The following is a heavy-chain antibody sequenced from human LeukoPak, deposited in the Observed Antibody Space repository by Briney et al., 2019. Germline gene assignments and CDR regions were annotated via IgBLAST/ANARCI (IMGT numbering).Heavy chain of an antibody. J-gene: IGHJ4*02. CDR3: ARSDGVAVAGTGDY. Sequence: ASVKVSCKASGYTFTSYDINWVRQATGQGLEWMGWMNPNSGNTGYAQKFQGRVTMTRNTSISTAYMELSSLRSEDTAVYYCARSDGVAVAGTGDYWGQGTLVTVSS. CDR2: MNPNSGNT. D-gene: IGHD6-19*01. V-gene: IGHV1-8*01. CDR1: GYTFTSYD.